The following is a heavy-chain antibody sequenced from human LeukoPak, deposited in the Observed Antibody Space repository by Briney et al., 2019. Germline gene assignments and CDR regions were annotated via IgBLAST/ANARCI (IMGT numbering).Heavy chain of an antibody. CDR1: GGSLSGYY. J-gene: IGHJ4*02. D-gene: IGHD6-19*01. CDR2: IYYSGST. CDR3: ARKSGWYDY. Sequence: SETLSLTCAVYGGSLSGYYWSWIRQPPGKGLEWIGYIYYSGSTNYNPPLKSRVTISVDTSKNQFSLKLSSVTAADTAVYYCARKSGWYDYWGQGTLVTVSS. V-gene: IGHV4-59*01.